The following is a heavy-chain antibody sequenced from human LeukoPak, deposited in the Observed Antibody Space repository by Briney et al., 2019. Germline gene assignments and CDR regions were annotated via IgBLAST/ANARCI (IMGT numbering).Heavy chain of an antibody. CDR3: ARDQGGSFVLDY. J-gene: IGHJ4*02. D-gene: IGHD1-26*01. CDR2: INPNSGGT. CDR1: GYTFTGYY. Sequence: ASVTVSCKASGYTFTGYYMHWVRQAPGQGLEWMGWINPNSGGTNYAQKFQGRVTMTRDTSISTAYMELSRLRSDDTAVYYCARDQGGSFVLDYWGQGTLVTVSS. V-gene: IGHV1-2*02.